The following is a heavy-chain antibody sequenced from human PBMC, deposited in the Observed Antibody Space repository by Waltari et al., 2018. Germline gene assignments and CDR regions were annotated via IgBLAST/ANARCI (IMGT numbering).Heavy chain of an antibody. D-gene: IGHD5-12*01. Sequence: EVQLVESGGGLVKPGGSLRLSCRASGLPFSSYSMTRVRQAPGKGLEWVSSISSSSSYIYYADSVKGRFTISRDNAKNSLYLQMNSLRAEDTAVYYCARIPIVATKEDYWGQGTLVTVSS. J-gene: IGHJ4*02. V-gene: IGHV3-21*01. CDR2: ISSSSSYI. CDR1: GLPFSSYS. CDR3: ARIPIVATKEDY.